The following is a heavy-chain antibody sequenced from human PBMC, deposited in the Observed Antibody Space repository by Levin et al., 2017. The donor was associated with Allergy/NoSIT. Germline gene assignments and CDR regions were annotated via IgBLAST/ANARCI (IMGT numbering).Heavy chain of an antibody. CDR2: IYLDGER. D-gene: IGHD3-10*01. Sequence: SGPTLVKPTQTLTLTCTFSGFSLSSSGVGVGWIRQPPGKALEWLALIYLDGERRYSPSLKSRLTITKDTSKNQVVLTMTNLDPVDTATYYCVHVYSSEDYWGQGTLVTVSS. J-gene: IGHJ4*02. V-gene: IGHV2-5*02. CDR1: GFSLSSSGVG. CDR3: VHVYSSEDY.